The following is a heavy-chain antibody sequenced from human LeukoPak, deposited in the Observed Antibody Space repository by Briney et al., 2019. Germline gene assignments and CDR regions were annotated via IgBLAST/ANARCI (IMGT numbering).Heavy chain of an antibody. J-gene: IGHJ5*02. CDR3: ARGITSNYDILTGYWGPPPGTPFDP. V-gene: IGHV4-34*01. D-gene: IGHD3-9*01. CDR1: GGSFSGYY. Sequence: SETLSLTCAVYGGSFSGYYWSWIRQPPGKGLEWIGEINHSGSTNYNPSLKSRVTISVDTSKNQFSLKLSSVTAADTAVYYCARGITSNYDILTGYWGPPPGTPFDPWGQGTLVTVSS. CDR2: INHSGST.